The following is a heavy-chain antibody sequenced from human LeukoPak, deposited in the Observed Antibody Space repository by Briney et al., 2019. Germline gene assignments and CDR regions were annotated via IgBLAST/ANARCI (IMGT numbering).Heavy chain of an antibody. J-gene: IGHJ4*02. D-gene: IGHD7-27*01. Sequence: ASVKVSCKASGHTFTSFDFNWVRQATGQGLEWMGWMKSNNGHTGYAQKFQGRVTMTRDTSISTAYMELSSLTFEDTAVYYCARGPPNWGMVGYWGQGTLVTVST. V-gene: IGHV1-8*01. CDR3: ARGPPNWGMVGY. CDR2: MKSNNGHT. CDR1: GHTFTSFD.